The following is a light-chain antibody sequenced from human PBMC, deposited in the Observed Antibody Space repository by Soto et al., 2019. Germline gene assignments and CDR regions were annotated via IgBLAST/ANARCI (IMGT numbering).Light chain of an antibody. J-gene: IGKJ1*01. CDR2: GAS. V-gene: IGKV3D-20*02. Sequence: EIVLTQSPATMSLSPGERATLSCGASLSVSGNYLAWYQQKPGQAPRVLIYGASNRATGIPDRFSGSGSGTDFTLTISSLEPEDFAVYYCQHRSNWPWTFGQGTKVDIK. CDR3: QHRSNWPWT. CDR1: LSVSGNY.